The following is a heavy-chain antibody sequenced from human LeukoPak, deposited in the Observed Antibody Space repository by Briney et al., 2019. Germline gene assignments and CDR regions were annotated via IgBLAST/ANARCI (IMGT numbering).Heavy chain of an antibody. CDR3: AKGGATRGRFEN. D-gene: IGHD1-26*01. J-gene: IGHJ4*02. Sequence: GGSLRLSCAASGFPFDVQTMSWVRQAPGQGPDWVASMKEDGSEIYYVDSVKGRFTISRDNPKNSLYLQMNSLRGEDTAVYYCAKGGATRGRFENWGPGTQVTVSS. CDR2: MKEDGSEI. CDR1: GFPFDVQT. V-gene: IGHV3-7*01.